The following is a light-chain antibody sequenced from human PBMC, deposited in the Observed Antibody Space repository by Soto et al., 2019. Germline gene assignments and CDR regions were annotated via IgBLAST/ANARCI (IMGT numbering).Light chain of an antibody. J-gene: IGKJ4*02. CDR2: AAS. CDR3: QQYDNYPLT. Sequence: DYQMTQSRFSLTASVGEGVTLTCRARHSIMTYLNWYQLKPGKAPTLLIYAASTLQSGVPSRFSGSASGTEFTLTISSLQPDEFATYYCQQYDNYPLTFGRGTKVDIK. V-gene: IGKV1-39*01. CDR1: HSIMTY.